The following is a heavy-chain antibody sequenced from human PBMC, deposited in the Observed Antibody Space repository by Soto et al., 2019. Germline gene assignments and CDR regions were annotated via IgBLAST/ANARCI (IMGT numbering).Heavy chain of an antibody. Sequence: SETLSLTCAVSDDSVSSLNWWSWVRQLPGKGLEWIGEIYHTGRINYNPSLKSRVTMSVDKSKNQVSLKMTSVTAADMAVYYCARAPLIPNGMDVWGQGTTVTVSS. CDR3: ARAPLIPNGMDV. V-gene: IGHV4-4*02. J-gene: IGHJ6*02. CDR2: IYHTGRI. CDR1: DDSVSSLNW.